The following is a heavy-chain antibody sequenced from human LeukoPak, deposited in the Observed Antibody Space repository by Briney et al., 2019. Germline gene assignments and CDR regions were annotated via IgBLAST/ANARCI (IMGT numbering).Heavy chain of an antibody. V-gene: IGHV3-21*01. CDR1: GFSLRDYS. CDR3: ARDEARGYDFRPQDH. J-gene: IGHJ4*02. D-gene: IGHD3-3*01. Sequence: PGGSLRLSCAASGFSLRDYSMDWVRQAPGKGLEWVSSISSSSRYTFYVDSVKGRFTISRDNAKNSLYLQMNSLRVEDTAVYYCARDEARGYDFRPQDHWGQGPLVSVSS. CDR2: ISSSSRYT.